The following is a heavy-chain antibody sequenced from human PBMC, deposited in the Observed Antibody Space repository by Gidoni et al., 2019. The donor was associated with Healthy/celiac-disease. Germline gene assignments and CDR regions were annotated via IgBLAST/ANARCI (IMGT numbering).Heavy chain of an antibody. CDR2: IYYSGST. V-gene: IGHV4-59*01. CDR3: ARRALYCSGGSCYQLFDY. J-gene: IGHJ4*02. CDR1: GGPISSYY. D-gene: IGHD2-15*01. Sequence: QVQLQESGPGLVKPSETLSLTCTVSGGPISSYYWSWIRQPPGKGLEWIGYIYYSGSTNYNPSLKSRVTISVDTSKNQFSLKLSSVTAADTAVYYCARRALYCSGGSCYQLFDYWGQGTLVTVSS.